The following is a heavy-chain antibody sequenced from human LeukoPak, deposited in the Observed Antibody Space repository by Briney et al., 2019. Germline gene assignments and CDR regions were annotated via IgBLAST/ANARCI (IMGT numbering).Heavy chain of an antibody. CDR3: ARALLTALVKTSGGDI. D-gene: IGHD5-18*01. CDR1: GYTFTAYY. CDR2: INPNTGAT. Sequence: GASVKVSCKASGYTFTAYYMHWVRQAPGQGLEWMGWINPNTGATSCAQKFQDRVTMTRDTSISTAYMDFSRLTSDDTAVYYCARALLTALVKTSGGDIWGQGTMVTVSS. V-gene: IGHV1-2*02. J-gene: IGHJ3*02.